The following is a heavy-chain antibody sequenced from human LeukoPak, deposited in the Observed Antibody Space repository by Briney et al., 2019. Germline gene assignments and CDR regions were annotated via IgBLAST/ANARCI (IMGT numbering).Heavy chain of an antibody. J-gene: IGHJ4*02. D-gene: IGHD5-24*01. CDR2: IYPGDSDT. Sequence: GESLKISCKGSGYSFTNYWIGWVRQMPGKGLGLMGIIYPGDSDTRYSLSFQGQVTISADKSISTAYLQWSSLKASDTAMYYCARGRDGYSFGFDYWGQGTLVTVSS. V-gene: IGHV5-51*01. CDR3: ARGRDGYSFGFDY. CDR1: GYSFTNYW.